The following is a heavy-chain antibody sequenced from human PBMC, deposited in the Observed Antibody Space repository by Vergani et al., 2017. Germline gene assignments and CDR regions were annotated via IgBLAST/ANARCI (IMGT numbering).Heavy chain of an antibody. J-gene: IGHJ4*02. V-gene: IGHV4-30-4*01. CDR3: VGRGYSYGPQGNDY. CDR1: GDSISSGVYY. Sequence: QVQLQESGPGLVKPSQTLSLTCSVSGDSISSGVYYWNWIRQHPGKGLEWIGYIYSTGSTYHNPSLRRRINMSVDTSKNQFSLRLTSVTAADTAVYYCVGRGYSYGPQGNDYWGQGTLVTVSS. D-gene: IGHD5-18*01. CDR2: IYSTGST.